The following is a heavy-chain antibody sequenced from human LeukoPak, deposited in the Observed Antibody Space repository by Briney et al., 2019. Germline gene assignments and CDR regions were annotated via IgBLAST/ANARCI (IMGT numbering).Heavy chain of an antibody. Sequence: GGSLRLSCAASGFTFSSYDMHWVSQATGKGLEWVSAIGTAGDTYYPGSVKGRFTISRENAKNSLYLQMNSLRAGDTAVYYCARGYCSSTSCYSGIDYWGQGTLVTVSS. CDR3: ARGYCSSTSCYSGIDY. J-gene: IGHJ4*02. CDR2: IGTAGDT. V-gene: IGHV3-13*01. D-gene: IGHD2-2*01. CDR1: GFTFSSYD.